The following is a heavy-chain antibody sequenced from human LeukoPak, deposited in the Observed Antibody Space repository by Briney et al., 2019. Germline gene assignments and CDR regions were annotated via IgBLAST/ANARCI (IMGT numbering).Heavy chain of an antibody. D-gene: IGHD3-22*01. CDR2: ISYDGSNK. V-gene: IGHV3-30-3*01. CDR3: ARERVYDSSGYAFYFDY. Sequence: GRSLRLSCAASGFTFSSYAMHWVRQAPGKGLEWVAVISYDGSNKYYADSVKGRFTISRDNSKNTLYLQMNSLRAEDTAVYYCARERVYDSSGYAFYFDYWGQGTLVTVSS. J-gene: IGHJ4*02. CDR1: GFTFSSYA.